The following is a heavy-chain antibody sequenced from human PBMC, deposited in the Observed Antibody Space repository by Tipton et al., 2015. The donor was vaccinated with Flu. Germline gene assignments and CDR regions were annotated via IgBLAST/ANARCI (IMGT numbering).Heavy chain of an antibody. J-gene: IGHJ4*02. V-gene: IGHV3-15*01. CDR2: IKSKTDGGTT. D-gene: IGHD6-6*01. Sequence: SLRLSCAASGFTFSNAWMSWVRQAPGKGLEWVGRIKSKTDGGTTDYAAPVKGRFTISRDDSKNTLYLQMNSLKTKDTAVYYCTTDSSSTPPLRWGQETLVTVSS. CDR3: TTDSSSTPPLR. CDR1: GFTFSNAW.